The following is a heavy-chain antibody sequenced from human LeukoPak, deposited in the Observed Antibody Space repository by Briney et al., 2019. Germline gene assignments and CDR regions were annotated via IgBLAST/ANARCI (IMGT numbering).Heavy chain of an antibody. D-gene: IGHD2-15*01. V-gene: IGHV4-39*07. Sequence: SETLSLTCTVSGDSLSDTNNYWGWVRQPPGKGLEWIGSIYYRGTTIYNPSLKSRVTVSVDTSKNQYFLRLTSVTAADTAVYFCARSPFNLYFDFWGQGTLVPVSS. CDR2: IYYRGTT. CDR1: GDSLSDTNNY. CDR3: ARSPFNLYFDF. J-gene: IGHJ4*02.